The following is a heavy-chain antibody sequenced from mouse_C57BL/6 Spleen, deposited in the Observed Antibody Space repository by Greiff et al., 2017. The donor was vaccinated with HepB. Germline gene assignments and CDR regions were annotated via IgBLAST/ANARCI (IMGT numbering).Heavy chain of an antibody. V-gene: IGHV5-6*01. J-gene: IGHJ4*01. CDR2: ISSGGSYT. Sequence: EVKLVESGGDLVKPGGSLKLSCAASGFTFSSYGMSWVRQTPDKRLEWVATISSGGSYTYYPDSMKGRFTITRDNTKNTLYLQMSSLKSEDTAMYDCARESGYYSSSYSYAMDYWGQGTSVTVSS. D-gene: IGHD1-1*01. CDR3: ARESGYYSSSYSYAMDY. CDR1: GFTFSSYG.